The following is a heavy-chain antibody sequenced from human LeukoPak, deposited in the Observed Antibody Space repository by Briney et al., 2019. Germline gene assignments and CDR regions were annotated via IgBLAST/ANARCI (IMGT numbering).Heavy chain of an antibody. CDR2: INWNGGST. D-gene: IGHD6-13*01. J-gene: IGHJ4*02. CDR3: ARTGYSSSWRNYFDY. Sequence: GGSLRLSCAASGFTFDDYGMSWVRQAPGKGLEWVSGINWNGGSTGYGDSVKGRFTISRDNAKNSLYLQMNSLRAEDTALYYCARTGYSSSWRNYFDYWGQGTLVTVSS. CDR1: GFTFDDYG. V-gene: IGHV3-20*04.